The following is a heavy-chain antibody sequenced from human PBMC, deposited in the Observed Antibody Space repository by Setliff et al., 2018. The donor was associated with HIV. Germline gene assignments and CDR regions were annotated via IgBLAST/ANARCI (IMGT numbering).Heavy chain of an antibody. CDR1: GYSFTSYW. V-gene: IGHV5-51*01. D-gene: IGHD3-9*01. J-gene: IGHJ6*03. CDR2: IYPGDSDT. Sequence: PGESLKISCKGSGYSFTSYWIGWVRQMPGKGLEWMGIIYPGDSDTRYSPSFQGQVTISADKSISTAYLQWSSLKASDTAMYYCARRRNGYPYSRAGYFYFVDVWGTGTTVTVSS. CDR3: ARRRNGYPYSRAGYFYFVDV.